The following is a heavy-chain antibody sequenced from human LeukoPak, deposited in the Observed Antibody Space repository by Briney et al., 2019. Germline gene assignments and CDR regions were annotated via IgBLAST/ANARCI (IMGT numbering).Heavy chain of an antibody. D-gene: IGHD2-2*01. CDR3: ARGYCASTSCPKAYYFDY. CDR2: INSDGSST. CDR1: GFTFSSYC. V-gene: IGHV3-74*01. J-gene: IGHJ4*02. Sequence: GGSLRLSCAASGFTFSSYCMHWVRQAPGKGLVWVSRINSDGSSTSYADSVKGRFTISRDNAKNTLYLQMNTLRAEDTAVYYCARGYCASTSCPKAYYFDYWGQGTLVSVSS.